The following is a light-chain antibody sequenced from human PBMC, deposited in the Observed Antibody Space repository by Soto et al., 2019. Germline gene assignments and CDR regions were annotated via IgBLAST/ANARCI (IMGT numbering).Light chain of an antibody. V-gene: IGLV1-40*01. CDR2: GNS. CDR3: QSYASSLSYV. Sequence: QSVLTQPPSVSGAPGQRVTISCTGSSSNIGAGYDVHWYQQLPGTAPKLLIYGNSNRPSGVPDRFSGSKSGTSASLAITGRQAEDEADYYCQSYASSLSYVFGTGTKVTVL. CDR1: SSNIGAGYD. J-gene: IGLJ1*01.